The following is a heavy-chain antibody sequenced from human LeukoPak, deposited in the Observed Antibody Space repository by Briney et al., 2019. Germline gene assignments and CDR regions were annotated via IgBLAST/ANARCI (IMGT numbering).Heavy chain of an antibody. CDR2: IYSGGST. CDR1: GFTVSSNY. D-gene: IGHD4-11*01. V-gene: IGHV3-66*01. J-gene: IGHJ4*02. CDR3: ARDILQGPLDY. Sequence: GGSLRLSFAASGFTVSSNYMSWVRQAPGKGLEWVSVIYSGGSTYYADSVKGRFTISRDNSKNTLYLQMNSLRAEGTAVYYCARDILQGPLDYWGQGTLVTVSS.